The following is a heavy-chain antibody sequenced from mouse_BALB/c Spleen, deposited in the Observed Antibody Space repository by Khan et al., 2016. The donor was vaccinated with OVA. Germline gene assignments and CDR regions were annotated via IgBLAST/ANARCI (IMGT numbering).Heavy chain of an antibody. CDR2: IRYDGNS. D-gene: IGHD3-1*01. CDR1: GYSITSGYF. V-gene: IGHV3-6*02. Sequence: EVQLQESGPGLVKPSQSLSLTCSVTGYSITSGYFWNWIRQFPGNNLEWMGYIRYDGNSDYNPSLKNRISITRDTSKNPFFLKLNSVTPEDTATYYWARGGSSGPAWFTYWGQGTLVTVSA. J-gene: IGHJ3*01. CDR3: ARGGSSGPAWFTY.